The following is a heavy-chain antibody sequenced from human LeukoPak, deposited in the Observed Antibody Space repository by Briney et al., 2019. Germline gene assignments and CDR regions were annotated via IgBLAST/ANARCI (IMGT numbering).Heavy chain of an antibody. Sequence: GGSLRLSCAASGFTFSSYGMHWVRQAPGKGLEWVAVIPYDGSNKYYADSVKGRFTISRDNSKNTLYLRMNSLRAEDTAVYYCAKNPVAGYYFDYWGQGTLVTVSS. D-gene: IGHD6-19*01. CDR1: GFTFSSYG. CDR2: IPYDGSNK. CDR3: AKNPVAGYYFDY. J-gene: IGHJ4*02. V-gene: IGHV3-30*18.